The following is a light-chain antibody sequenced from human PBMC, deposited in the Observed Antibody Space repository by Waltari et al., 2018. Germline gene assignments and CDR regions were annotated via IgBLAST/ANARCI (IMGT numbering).Light chain of an antibody. V-gene: IGKV1-12*01. J-gene: IGKJ4*01. Sequence: DIQMTQSPSSVSASVGDRVTITCRASQGISTWLAWYQQKPGRAPELLFYGASTLQSGVPSRFSGSGSGTDFTLTISSLQPEDFATYYCQLANSFPQLAFGGGTKVEIK. CDR1: QGISTW. CDR2: GAS. CDR3: QLANSFPQLA.